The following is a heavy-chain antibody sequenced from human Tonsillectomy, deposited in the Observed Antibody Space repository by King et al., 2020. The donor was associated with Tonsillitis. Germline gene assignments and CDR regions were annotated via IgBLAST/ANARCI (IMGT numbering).Heavy chain of an antibody. D-gene: IGHD4-17*01. J-gene: IGHJ3*02. CDR2: FDPEDGET. V-gene: IGHV1-24*01. CDR1: GYTLTELS. Sequence: QLVQSGAEVKKPGASVKVSCKVSGYTLTELSMHWVRQAPGKGLEWMGGFDPEDGETIYAQTFQGRVTMTEDTSTDTAYMELSSLRSEDTAVYYCATPPISTVTRRTPAWDPFDIWGQGTMVTVSS. CDR3: ATPPISTVTRRTPAWDPFDI.